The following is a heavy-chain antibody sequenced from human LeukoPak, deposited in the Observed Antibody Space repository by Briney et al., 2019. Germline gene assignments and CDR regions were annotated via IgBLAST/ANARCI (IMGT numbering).Heavy chain of an antibody. V-gene: IGHV3-48*01. J-gene: IGHJ4*02. CDR2: ISSSSSTI. D-gene: IGHD5-18*01. CDR1: GFTFSSYS. CDR3: AGRLTGYSSGYVH. Sequence: PGGSLRLSCAASGFTFSSYSMNWVRQAPGKGLEWVSYISSSSSTIYYADSVKGRFTISRDNSENIVYLQMNNLRVEDTAVYYCAGRLTGYSSGYVHWGQGTLVTVSS.